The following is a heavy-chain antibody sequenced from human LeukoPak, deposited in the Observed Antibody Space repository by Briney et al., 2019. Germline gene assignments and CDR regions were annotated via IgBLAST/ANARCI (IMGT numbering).Heavy chain of an antibody. J-gene: IGHJ5*02. D-gene: IGHD3-10*01. Sequence: PSETLSLTCSVSGGAISNGTYYWSWIRQPAGKGLEWIGRIATSGSTDYNPSLKSRVTISVDTSKNQFSLKLISVTAADTAMYYCAVARGVRGAGNWFDPWGRGTLVTVFS. CDR1: GGAISNGTYY. CDR2: IATSGST. CDR3: AVARGVRGAGNWFDP. V-gene: IGHV4-61*02.